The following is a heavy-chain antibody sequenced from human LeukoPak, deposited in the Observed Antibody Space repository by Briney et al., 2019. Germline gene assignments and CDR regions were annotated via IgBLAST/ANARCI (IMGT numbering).Heavy chain of an antibody. CDR2: INSDGSST. CDR3: APTRGSSSWPFDY. D-gene: IGHD6-13*01. CDR1: GFTFSSYW. V-gene: IGHV3-74*01. J-gene: IGHJ4*02. Sequence: GGSLRLSCAASGFTFSSYWMHWVRQAPGKGLVWVSRINSDGSSTTYADSVKGRFTISRDNAKNALYLQMNSLRAEDTAVYYCAPTRGSSSWPFDYWGQGTLVTVSS.